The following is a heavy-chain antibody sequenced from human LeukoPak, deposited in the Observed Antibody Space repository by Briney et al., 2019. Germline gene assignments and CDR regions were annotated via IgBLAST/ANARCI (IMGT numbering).Heavy chain of an antibody. J-gene: IGHJ4*02. CDR1: GFSLRNYW. CDR3: ARSGWPYYFDY. CDR2: IKQDESEK. Sequence: PGGSLRLSCVASGFSLRNYWMSWVRQAPGKGLEWVANIKQDESEKYYVDSVKGRFTISRDDAKSTLYLQMNSLRAEDTAVYYCARSGWPYYFDYWGQGTLVTVSS. V-gene: IGHV3-7*01. D-gene: IGHD3-22*01.